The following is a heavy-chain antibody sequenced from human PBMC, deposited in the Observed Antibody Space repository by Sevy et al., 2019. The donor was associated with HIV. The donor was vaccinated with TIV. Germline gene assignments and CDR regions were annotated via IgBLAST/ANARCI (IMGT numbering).Heavy chain of an antibody. CDR1: GFIFSDYY. CDR2: ISGLGTIT. CDR3: ARARDWGGIVSYFDI. D-gene: IGHD2-21*02. Sequence: GGSLRLSCEVSGFIFSDYYMAWIRQTPGKGLEWIAYISGLGTITSYADSVRGRFTVSRDGAKNSVFLQMTSLRVDDTALYRCARARDWGGIVSYFDIWGQGALVTVSS. V-gene: IGHV3-11*01. J-gene: IGHJ4*02.